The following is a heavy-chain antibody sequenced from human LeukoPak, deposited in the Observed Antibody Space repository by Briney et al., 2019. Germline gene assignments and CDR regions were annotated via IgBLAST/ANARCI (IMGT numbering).Heavy chain of an antibody. CDR2: IYYSGST. J-gene: IGHJ3*02. CDR1: GGSISSYY. D-gene: IGHD2-2*01. V-gene: IGHV4-59*01. CDR3: ASYVGYCSSTSYSNDAFDI. Sequence: SETLSLTCTVSGGSISSYYWSWIRQPPGKGLEWIGYIYYSGSTNYNPSLKSRVTISVDTSKNQFSLELSSVTAADTAVYYCASYVGYCSSTSYSNDAFDIWGQGTMVTVSS.